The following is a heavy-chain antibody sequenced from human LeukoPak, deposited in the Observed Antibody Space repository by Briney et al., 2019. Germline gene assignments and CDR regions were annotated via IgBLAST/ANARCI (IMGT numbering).Heavy chain of an antibody. Sequence: GSLRLSCAASGFTFSSYSIHWVRQAPSKGLEGVAVISYDGSNKYYADSVKGRFTIPRDNSKNTLYLQMNSLRAEDTAVYYCARGRWYDYGDHGSFGYWGQGTLVTVSS. CDR3: ARGRWYDYGDHGSFGY. V-gene: IGHV3-30*04. D-gene: IGHD4-17*01. CDR2: ISYDGSNK. CDR1: GFTFSSYS. J-gene: IGHJ4*02.